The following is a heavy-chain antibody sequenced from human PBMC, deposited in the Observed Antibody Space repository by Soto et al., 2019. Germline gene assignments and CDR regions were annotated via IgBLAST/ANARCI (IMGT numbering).Heavy chain of an antibody. Sequence: EVQLLESGGGLVQPGGSLRLSCAASGFTFSSYAMSWVRQAPGKGLEWVSAISGSGGSTYYADSVKGRFTISRDNSKNTLYLQMNSLRAADTAVYYCAKDAVAAHRNYYYYYYGMDVWGQGTTVTVSS. D-gene: IGHD6-13*01. CDR2: ISGSGGST. V-gene: IGHV3-23*01. CDR3: AKDAVAAHRNYYYYYYGMDV. J-gene: IGHJ6*02. CDR1: GFTFSSYA.